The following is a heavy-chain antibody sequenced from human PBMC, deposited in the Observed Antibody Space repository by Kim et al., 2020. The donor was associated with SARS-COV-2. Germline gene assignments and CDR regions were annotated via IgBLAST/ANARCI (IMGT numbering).Heavy chain of an antibody. D-gene: IGHD2-2*01. J-gene: IGHJ4*02. CDR3: ARAIVPAAGALDY. V-gene: IGHV3-7*01. Sequence: GGSLRLSCAASGFIFSSYSMSWVRQAPGKGLEWVANIKQDGFEKYYVDSVKGRFTISRDNTKNSLYLQMNSLRAEDTAVYYCARAIVPAAGALDYWGQGT. CDR2: IKQDGFEK. CDR1: GFIFSSYS.